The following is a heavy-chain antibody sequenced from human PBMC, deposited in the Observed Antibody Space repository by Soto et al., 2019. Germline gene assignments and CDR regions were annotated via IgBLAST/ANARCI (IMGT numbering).Heavy chain of an antibody. V-gene: IGHV1-46*01. CDR3: ARPPFPGCINGVCYPCDH. CDR2: INPSGGST. D-gene: IGHD2-8*01. CDR1: GYTFTHYY. J-gene: IGHJ4*02. Sequence: QVQLVQSGAEVKKPGASVKVSCKASGYTFTHYYMHWVRQAPGQGLEWMGMINPSGGSTSYAQNFQDRLTMTRDTSTSTVYMELSSLRSEDTAVYYCARPPFPGCINGVCYPCDHWGQGTLVMVSS.